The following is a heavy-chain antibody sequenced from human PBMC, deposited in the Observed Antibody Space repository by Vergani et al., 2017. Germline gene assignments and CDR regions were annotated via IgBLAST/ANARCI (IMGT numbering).Heavy chain of an antibody. CDR2: ISGSGGST. CDR3: AKGRVHSSGWSYYYYYCMDV. V-gene: IGHV3-23*01. J-gene: IGHJ6*03. CDR1: GFTFSSYA. Sequence: EVQLLESGGGLVQPGGSLRLSCAASGFTFSSYAMSWVRQAPGKGLEWVSAISGSGGSTYYADSVKGRFTTSRDNSKNTLYMQMNSLGAEDTAVYYCAKGRVHSSGWSYYYYYCMDVWGKGTTVTVSS. D-gene: IGHD6-19*01.